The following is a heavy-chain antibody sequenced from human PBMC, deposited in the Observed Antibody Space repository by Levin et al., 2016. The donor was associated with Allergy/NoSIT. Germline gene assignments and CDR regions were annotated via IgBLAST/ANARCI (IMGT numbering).Heavy chain of an antibody. Sequence: ASVKVSCKASGYTFTGYYMHWVRQAPGQGLEWMGWINPNSGGTNYAQKFQGRVTMTRDTSISTAYMELSRLRSDDTAVYYCARECGTNEGKIYEGLYYYGMDVWGQGTTVTVSS. CDR2: INPNSGGT. J-gene: IGHJ6*02. V-gene: IGHV1-2*02. CDR1: GYTFTGYY. CDR3: ARECGTNEGKIYEGLYYYGMDV. D-gene: IGHD2-8*01.